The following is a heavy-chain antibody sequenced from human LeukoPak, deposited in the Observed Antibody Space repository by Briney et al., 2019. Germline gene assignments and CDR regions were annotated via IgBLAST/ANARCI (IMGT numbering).Heavy chain of an antibody. D-gene: IGHD1-26*01. J-gene: IGHJ4*02. V-gene: IGHV3-48*01. CDR1: GFTFSSYS. Sequence: GSLRLSCAVSGFTFSSYSMNWVRQAPGKGLEWLSFITGRSGTIYYADSVKGRFTISRDNAKNSLYLQLNSLRVEDTAVYFCARDKSAGSFDYWGQGTLVTVSS. CDR3: ARDKSAGSFDY. CDR2: ITGRSGTI.